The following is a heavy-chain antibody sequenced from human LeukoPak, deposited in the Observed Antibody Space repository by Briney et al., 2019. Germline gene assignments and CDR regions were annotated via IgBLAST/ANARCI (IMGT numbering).Heavy chain of an antibody. CDR3: ARVTTANPYWYFDL. CDR2: IYHSGST. Sequence: SETLSLTCTVSGGSISSGDYYWSWIRQPPGKGLEWIGYIYHSGSTYYNPSLKSRVTISVDRSKNQFSPKLSSVTAADTAVYYCARVTTANPYWYFDLWGRGTLVTVSS. CDR1: GGSISSGDYY. J-gene: IGHJ2*01. D-gene: IGHD3-22*01. V-gene: IGHV4-30-2*01.